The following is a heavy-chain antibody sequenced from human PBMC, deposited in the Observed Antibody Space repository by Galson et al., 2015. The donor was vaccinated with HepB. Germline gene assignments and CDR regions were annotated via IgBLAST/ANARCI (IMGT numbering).Heavy chain of an antibody. Sequence: SVKVSCKASGYTFTSYGISWVRQAPGQGLEWMGWISAYNGNTNYAQKLQGRVTLTTDTSTSTAYMELRSLRSDDTAVYFCARCDFGHTIFGVAAYGMDVWGQGTTVTVSS. J-gene: IGHJ6*02. V-gene: IGHV1-18*01. CDR1: GYTFTSYG. D-gene: IGHD3-3*01. CDR2: ISAYNGNT. CDR3: ARCDFGHTIFGVAAYGMDV.